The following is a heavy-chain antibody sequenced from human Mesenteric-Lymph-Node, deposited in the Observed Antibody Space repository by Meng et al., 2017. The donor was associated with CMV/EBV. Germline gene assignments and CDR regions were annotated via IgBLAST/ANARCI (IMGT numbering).Heavy chain of an antibody. CDR3: ARDRCSSTGCYSDY. CDR1: GFTFSNAW. J-gene: IGHJ4*02. V-gene: IGHV3-66*01. Sequence: GESLKISCAASGFTFSNAWMSWVRQAPGKGLEWVSLLQAGGHTHYADSVKGRFTISRDNAKDSVYLQMSSLRAEDTAIYYCARDRCSSTGCYSDYWGQGTLVTVSS. D-gene: IGHD2-2*01. CDR2: LQAGGHT.